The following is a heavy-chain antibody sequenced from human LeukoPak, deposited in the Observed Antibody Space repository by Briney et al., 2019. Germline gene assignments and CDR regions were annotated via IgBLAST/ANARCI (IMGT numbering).Heavy chain of an antibody. CDR3: ARGRPVGASTVEDY. Sequence: GGSLRLSCAASGYTFSSYGMHWVRQAPGKGLEWVAFIRYDGSNKYYADSVKGRFTISRDNSKNTLYLQMDNLRAEDTAFYYCARGRPVGASTVEDYWGQGTLVTVSS. J-gene: IGHJ4*02. V-gene: IGHV3-30*02. D-gene: IGHD1-26*01. CDR2: IRYDGSNK. CDR1: GYTFSSYG.